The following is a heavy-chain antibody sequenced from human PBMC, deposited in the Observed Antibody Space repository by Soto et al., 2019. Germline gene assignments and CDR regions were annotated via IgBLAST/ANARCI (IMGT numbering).Heavy chain of an antibody. D-gene: IGHD5-12*01. CDR2: IYYSGST. Sequence: SETLSLACTVSGGSISSYYWSWIRQPPGKGLEWIGYIYYSGSTNYNPSLKSRVTISVDMSKNQFSLKLSSVTAADTAVYYCARDSGPGWLQFVGFDYWGQGTLVTVS. CDR3: ARDSGPGWLQFVGFDY. V-gene: IGHV4-59*01. J-gene: IGHJ4*02. CDR1: GGSISSYY.